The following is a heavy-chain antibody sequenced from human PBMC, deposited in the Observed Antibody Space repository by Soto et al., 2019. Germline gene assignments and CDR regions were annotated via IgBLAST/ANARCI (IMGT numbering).Heavy chain of an antibody. V-gene: IGHV1-69*13. CDR3: ASSVAKYYYYGMDA. D-gene: IGHD5-12*01. Sequence: SVKVSCKASGGTFSSYAISWVRQAPGQGLEWMGGIIPIFGTANYAQKFQGRVTITADESTSTAYMELSSLRSEDTAVYYCASSVAKYYYYGMDAWGQGTTVTVSS. CDR2: IIPIFGTA. J-gene: IGHJ6*02. CDR1: GGTFSSYA.